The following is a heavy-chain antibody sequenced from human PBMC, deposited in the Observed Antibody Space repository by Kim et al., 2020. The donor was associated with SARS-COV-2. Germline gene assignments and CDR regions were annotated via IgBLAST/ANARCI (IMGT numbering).Heavy chain of an antibody. CDR3: ANGRVWFGELYPAPTDY. Sequence: GGSLRLSCAASGFTFSSYGMHWVRQAPGKGLEWVAVISYDGSNKYYADSVKGRFTISRDNSKNTLYLQMNSLRAEDTAVYYCANGRVWFGELYPAPTDYWGQGTLVTVSS. D-gene: IGHD3-10*01. CDR1: GFTFSSYG. CDR2: ISYDGSNK. V-gene: IGHV3-30*18. J-gene: IGHJ4*02.